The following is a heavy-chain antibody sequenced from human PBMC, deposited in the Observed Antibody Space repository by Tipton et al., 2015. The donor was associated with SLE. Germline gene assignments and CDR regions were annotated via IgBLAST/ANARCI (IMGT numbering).Heavy chain of an antibody. Sequence: TLSLTCAVSGGSLSGHYWSWIRQPPGKGLEWIGEINHSGSTNYNPSLKSRVTISVDTSKNQFSLKLSSVTAADTAVYYCARGIVGATFSMDVWGQGTTVTVSS. CDR1: GGSLSGHY. D-gene: IGHD1-26*01. CDR2: INHSGST. CDR3: ARGIVGATFSMDV. V-gene: IGHV4-34*01. J-gene: IGHJ6*02.